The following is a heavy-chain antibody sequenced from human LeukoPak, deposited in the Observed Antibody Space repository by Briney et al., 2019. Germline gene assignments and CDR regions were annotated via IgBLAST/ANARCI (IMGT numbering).Heavy chain of an antibody. D-gene: IGHD1-1*01. CDR2: IYHSGST. CDR1: GYSITSGYY. J-gene: IGHJ3*02. Sequence: PSETLSLTCAVSGYSITSGYYCGWIRPPPGKGLGWIGSIYHSGSTYYNPSLKSRVTISVDTSKNHFSLNLSSVTAADMAVYYCARMYGTWAFDIWGQGTMVTVSS. CDR3: ARMYGTWAFDI. V-gene: IGHV4-38-2*01.